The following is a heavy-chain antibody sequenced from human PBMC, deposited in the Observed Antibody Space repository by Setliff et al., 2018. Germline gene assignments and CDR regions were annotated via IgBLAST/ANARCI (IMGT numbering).Heavy chain of an antibody. CDR3: ARAVDSSGYFPFWYFDL. CDR1: GGSISSATSY. Sequence: SETLSLTCIVSGGSISSATSYWNWIRQPAGKELEWIGRIYAIRSTNYNPSLKRRVTISLDTSNNQLSLNLTSVTAADTAIYFCARAVDSSGYFPFWYFDLWGRGTLVTVSS. D-gene: IGHD3-22*01. V-gene: IGHV4-61*02. J-gene: IGHJ2*01. CDR2: IYAIRST.